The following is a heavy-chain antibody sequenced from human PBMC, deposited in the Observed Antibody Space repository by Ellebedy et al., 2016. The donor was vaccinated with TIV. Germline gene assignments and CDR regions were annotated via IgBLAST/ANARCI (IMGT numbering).Heavy chain of an antibody. V-gene: IGHV3-15*07. CDR2: IKSKTDGGTT. J-gene: IGHJ5*02. Sequence: GESLKISCVASGFTFSNPWMNWVRQAPGKGLEWGGRIKSKTDGGTTDYAAHVKGRFTIPRDDSKNTLFLQMNSLKTEDTAVYYCITDPYTSTWYVSRGWFDPWGQGTLVTVSS. CDR1: GFTFSNPW. D-gene: IGHD6-13*01. CDR3: ITDPYTSTWYVSRGWFDP.